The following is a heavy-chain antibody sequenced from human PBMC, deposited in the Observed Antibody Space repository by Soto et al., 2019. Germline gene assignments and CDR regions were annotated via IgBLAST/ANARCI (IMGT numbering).Heavy chain of an antibody. CDR1: GYTFTSYD. V-gene: IGHV1-8*01. J-gene: IGHJ3*02. CDR3: ARALLHTRFDAFDI. D-gene: IGHD2-21*01. Sequence: ASVKVSCKASGYTFTSYDINWVRQATGQGLEWMGWMNPNSGNTGYAQKFQGRVTMTRNTSISTAYMELSSLRSEDTAVYYCARALLHTRFDAFDIWGQGTMVTVSS. CDR2: MNPNSGNT.